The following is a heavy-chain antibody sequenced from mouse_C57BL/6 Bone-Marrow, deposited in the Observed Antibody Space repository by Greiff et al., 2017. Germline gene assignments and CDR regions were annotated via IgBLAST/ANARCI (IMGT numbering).Heavy chain of an antibody. J-gene: IGHJ3*01. CDR1: GFTFSDAW. CDR2: ISNKANNHAT. CDR3: TPHYYGSSFAY. Sequence: VMLVESGGGLVQPGGSMKLSCAASGFTFSDAWMDWVRQSPEKGLEWVAEISNKANNHATYYAESVKGRFTISRDDSKSSVYLQMNSLRAEDTGIYYCTPHYYGSSFAYWGQGTLVTVSA. D-gene: IGHD1-1*01. V-gene: IGHV6-6*01.